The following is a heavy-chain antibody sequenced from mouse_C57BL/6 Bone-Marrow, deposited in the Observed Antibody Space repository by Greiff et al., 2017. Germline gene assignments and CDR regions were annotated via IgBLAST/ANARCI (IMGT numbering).Heavy chain of an antibody. J-gene: IGHJ4*01. Sequence: QVQLQQSGAELVKPGASVKMSCKASGYTFTSYWITWVKQRPGQGLEWIGDIYPGSGSTNYNEKFKSKATLTVDTSSSTAYMQLSSLTSEDSAVYYCARDGDGYYSPYYAMDYWGQGTSVTVSS. V-gene: IGHV1-55*01. D-gene: IGHD2-12*01. CDR2: IYPGSGST. CDR1: GYTFTSYW. CDR3: ARDGDGYYSPYYAMDY.